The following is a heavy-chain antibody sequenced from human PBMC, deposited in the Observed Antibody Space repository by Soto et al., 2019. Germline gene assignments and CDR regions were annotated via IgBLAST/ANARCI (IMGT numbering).Heavy chain of an antibody. D-gene: IGHD3-3*01. CDR1: GDSVSSNSAA. J-gene: IGHJ4*02. Sequence: SQTLSLTCAISGDSVSSNSAAWNWIRQSPSRGLEWLGRTYYRSKWYNDYAVSVKSRITINPDASKNQFSLQLNSVTPEDTAVYYCARVRLGVVIKYPYYFDYWGQGTLVTVSS. V-gene: IGHV6-1*01. CDR3: ARVRLGVVIKYPYYFDY. CDR2: TYYRSKWYN.